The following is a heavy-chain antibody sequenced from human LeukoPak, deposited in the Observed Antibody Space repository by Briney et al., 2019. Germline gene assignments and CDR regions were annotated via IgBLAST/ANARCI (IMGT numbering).Heavy chain of an antibody. CDR2: IYTSGST. CDR1: GGSINSYY. V-gene: IGHV4-4*07. D-gene: IGHD3-22*01. Sequence: PSETLSLTCTVSGGSINSYYWSWLRQPAGKALEWLGRIYTSGSTNYNPSLKSRVTMSVDTSKNQFPLKLSSVTAADTAVYYCARNTYYYDSGGSSYYMDVWGKGTTVTISS. CDR3: ARNTYYYDSGGSSYYMDV. J-gene: IGHJ6*03.